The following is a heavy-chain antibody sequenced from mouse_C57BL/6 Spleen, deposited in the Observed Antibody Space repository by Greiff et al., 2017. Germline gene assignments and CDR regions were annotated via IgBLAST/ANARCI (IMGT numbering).Heavy chain of an antibody. D-gene: IGHD2-4*01. Sequence: VQLQQSGPELVKPGASVKISCKASGYSFTGYYMNWVKQSPEKSLEWIGEINPSTGGTTYNQKFKAKATLTVDKSSITAYMQLKSLTAEDSAVYYCARYYDYDEGYAMDYWGQGTSVTVSS. CDR2: INPSTGGT. V-gene: IGHV1-42*01. CDR1: GYSFTGYY. CDR3: ARYYDYDEGYAMDY. J-gene: IGHJ4*01.